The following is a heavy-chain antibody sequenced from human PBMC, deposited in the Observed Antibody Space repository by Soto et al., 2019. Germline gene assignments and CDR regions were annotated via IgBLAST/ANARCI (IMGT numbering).Heavy chain of an antibody. Sequence: QLQLQESGPGLVKPSETLSLTCTVSGGSISSSSYYWGWIRQPPGKGLEWIGSIYYSGSTYYNPSLKSRVPISVDKSKNQFSLKLSSVTAADTAVYYCARPVREAAAGTGGGWFDPWGQGTLVTVSS. V-gene: IGHV4-39*01. J-gene: IGHJ5*02. CDR2: IYYSGST. D-gene: IGHD6-13*01. CDR3: ARPVREAAAGTGGGWFDP. CDR1: GGSISSSSYY.